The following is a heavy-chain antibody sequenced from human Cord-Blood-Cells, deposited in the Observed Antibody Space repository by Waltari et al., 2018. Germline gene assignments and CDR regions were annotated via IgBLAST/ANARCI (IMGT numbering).Heavy chain of an antibody. CDR3: ASVDYGDY. CDR2: INSDGSST. V-gene: IGHV3-74*01. J-gene: IGHJ4*02. CDR1: GFTLSSSW. Sequence: EVQLVESGGGYVQPGVSLRLSCAASGFTLSSSWRHWVRQAPVKGLVWVSRINSDGSSTSYADSVKGRFTISRDNAKNTLYLQMNSLRAEDTAVYYCASVDYGDYWGQGTLVTVSS.